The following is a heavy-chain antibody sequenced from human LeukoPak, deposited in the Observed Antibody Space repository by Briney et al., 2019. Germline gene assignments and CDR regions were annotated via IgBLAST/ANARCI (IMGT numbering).Heavy chain of an antibody. CDR3: VKGGIIAPLDN. V-gene: IGHV3-23*01. Sequence: GGSLRLSCAASGFAFTSFWMTWVRQAPGKRLNWVSTISPSGDRTYYADSVKGRFTISRDNSKNTLDLQMNGLRAEDTAGYYCVKGGIIAPLDNWGQGTLVTVSS. CDR1: GFAFTSFW. D-gene: IGHD2/OR15-2a*01. J-gene: IGHJ4*02. CDR2: ISPSGDRT.